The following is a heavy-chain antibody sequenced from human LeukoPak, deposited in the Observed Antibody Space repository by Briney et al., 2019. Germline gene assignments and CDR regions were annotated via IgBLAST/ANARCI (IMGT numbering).Heavy chain of an antibody. D-gene: IGHD1-26*01. J-gene: IGHJ4*02. V-gene: IGHV4-38-2*02. Sequence: SETLSLTCTVSGYSISSGYYWGWIRQPPGKGLEWIGSIYHSGSTYYNPSLKSRVTISVDTSKNQFSLKLSSVTAADTAVYYCAREIKWELRDYWGQGTLVTVSS. CDR1: GYSISSGYY. CDR3: AREIKWELRDY. CDR2: IYHSGST.